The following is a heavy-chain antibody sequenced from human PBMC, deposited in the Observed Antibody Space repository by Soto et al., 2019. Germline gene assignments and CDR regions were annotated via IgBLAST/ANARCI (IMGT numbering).Heavy chain of an antibody. CDR3: ARGAGITGTARRWFDP. CDR2: IYHSGST. CDR1: GGSISSGGYS. J-gene: IGHJ5*02. Sequence: SETLSLTCAVSGGSISSGGYSWSWIRQPPGKGLEWIGYIYHSGSTYYNPSLKSRVTISVDRSKNQFSLKLSSVTAADTAVYYCARGAGITGTARRWFDPWGQGTLVTVYS. V-gene: IGHV4-30-2*01. D-gene: IGHD1-20*01.